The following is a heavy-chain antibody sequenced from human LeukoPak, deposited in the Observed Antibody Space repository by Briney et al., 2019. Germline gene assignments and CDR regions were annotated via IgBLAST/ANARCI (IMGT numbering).Heavy chain of an antibody. J-gene: IGHJ5*02. CDR1: GFTFSNYG. Sequence: PGGSLRLSCAGSGFTFSNYGMHWVRQAPGKGLEWVAVIWYDGSNKYYADSVKGRFTISRDNSKNTLFLQMDSLRAEDTAVYYCARAYCSGDSCYGDPWGQGTLVTVSS. CDR3: ARAYCSGDSCYGDP. CDR2: IWYDGSNK. D-gene: IGHD2-15*01. V-gene: IGHV3-33*01.